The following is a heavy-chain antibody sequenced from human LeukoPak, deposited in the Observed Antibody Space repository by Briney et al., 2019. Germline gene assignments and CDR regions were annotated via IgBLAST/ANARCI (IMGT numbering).Heavy chain of an antibody. CDR2: IYTSGST. Sequence: SETLSLTCTVSGGSISSYYWSWIRQPAGKGLEWIGRIYTSGSTNYNPSLKSRVTMSVDTSKNQFSLKLSSVTAADTAVYYCARVPYYDSWPQFDYWGQGTLVTVSS. V-gene: IGHV4-4*07. CDR1: GGSISSYY. J-gene: IGHJ4*02. D-gene: IGHD3-22*01. CDR3: ARVPYYDSWPQFDY.